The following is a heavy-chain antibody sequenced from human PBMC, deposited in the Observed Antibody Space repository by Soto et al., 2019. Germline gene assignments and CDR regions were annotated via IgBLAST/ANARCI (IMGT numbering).Heavy chain of an antibody. CDR1: CASISSGGYY. CDR3: ARDSGHYGKGWFDP. J-gene: IGHJ5*02. Sequence: QVQLQESGPGLVKPLETLSLTCSVSCASISSGGYYWLGMPQHPGKGLEWIGYIYHSGSTNYNPSLKSRVTMSVDTSKNQFSLKLSYVTAADTALYYCARDSGHYGKGWFDPWGQGTLVTVSS. D-gene: IGHD3-10*01. V-gene: IGHV4-31*03. CDR2: IYHSGST.